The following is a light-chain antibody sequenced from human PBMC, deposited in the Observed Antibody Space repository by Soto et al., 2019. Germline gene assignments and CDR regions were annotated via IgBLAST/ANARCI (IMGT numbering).Light chain of an antibody. J-gene: IGKJ5*01. Sequence: EIVMTQSPATVSVSPGERATLSLMASQSVSVKLAWYQQKPGQAPRLLIYDTSTRATGIPARFSGSGSGTEFTLTISSLQSEDFAVYYCQQYNNWPPITFGQGTRLEIK. V-gene: IGKV3-15*01. CDR3: QQYNNWPPIT. CDR2: DTS. CDR1: QSVSVK.